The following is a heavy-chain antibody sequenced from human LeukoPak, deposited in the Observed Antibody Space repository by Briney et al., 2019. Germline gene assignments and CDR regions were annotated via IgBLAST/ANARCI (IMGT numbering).Heavy chain of an antibody. CDR2: INHSGST. CDR3: ARRPRAHPFDY. J-gene: IGHJ4*02. CDR1: GGSFSGYY. D-gene: IGHD6-25*01. Sequence: PSETLSLTCAVYGGSFSGYYWSWIRQPPGKGLEWIGEINHSGSTNYNPSLKSRVTISVDTSKNQFSLKLSSVTAADTAVYYCARRPRAHPFDYWGQGTLVTVSS. V-gene: IGHV4-34*01.